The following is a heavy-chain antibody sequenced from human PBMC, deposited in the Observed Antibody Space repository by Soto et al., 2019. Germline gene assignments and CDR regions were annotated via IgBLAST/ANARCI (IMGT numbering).Heavy chain of an antibody. Sequence: GGSLRLSCAASGFTFDDYVMHWVRQAPGKGLEWVSGINWNSGSTGYADSVKGRFTISRDNGKNSLYLQMKSLRAEDTAFYYSAKERSYDFWSGYSGRDAFDIRGQRTPVTVSS. CDR1: GFTFDDYV. J-gene: IGHJ3*02. CDR3: AKERSYDFWSGYSGRDAFDI. V-gene: IGHV3-9*01. D-gene: IGHD3-3*01. CDR2: INWNSGST.